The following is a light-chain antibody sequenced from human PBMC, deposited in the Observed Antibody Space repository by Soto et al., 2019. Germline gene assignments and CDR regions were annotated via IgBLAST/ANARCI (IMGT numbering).Light chain of an antibody. CDR3: RSYTSSNTVV. CDR2: EVS. CDR1: SRDVGGY. Sequence: QSALTQPAPVSGSPGQSITISCTGTSRDVGGYVSWYQQHPGKAPKLMIYEVSNRPSGVSNRFSGSKSGNTASLTISGLQAEDEADYYCRSYTSSNTVVFGGGTKLTVL. V-gene: IGLV2-14*01. J-gene: IGLJ2*01.